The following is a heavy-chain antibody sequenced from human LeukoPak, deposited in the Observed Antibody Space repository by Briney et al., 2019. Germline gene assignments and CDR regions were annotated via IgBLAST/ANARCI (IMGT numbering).Heavy chain of an antibody. D-gene: IGHD2-2*01. CDR2: IYPGDSDT. J-gene: IGHJ5*02. Sequence: GESLKISCKGSGYSFTSYWIGWGRQMPGKGLEWMGIIYPGDSDTKYSPSFQGQVTISADKSISTAYLQWSSLKASDTAMYYCARRASTGMYWFDPWGQGTLVTVST. V-gene: IGHV5-51*01. CDR1: GYSFTSYW. CDR3: ARRASTGMYWFDP.